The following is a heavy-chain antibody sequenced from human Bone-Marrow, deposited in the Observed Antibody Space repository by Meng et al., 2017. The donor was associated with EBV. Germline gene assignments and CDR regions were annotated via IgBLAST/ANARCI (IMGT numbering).Heavy chain of an antibody. V-gene: IGHV3-33*01. J-gene: IGHJ2*01. CDR3: ASWFGSGWYRYFDI. Sequence: QVQLVESGGGVVQPGRSLRRCCAASGFTFSSYGMHWVRQAPGKGLEWVAVIWYDGSNKYYADSVKGRFTISRDNSKNTLYLQMNSLRAEDTAVYYCASWFGSGWYRYFDIWGRGTLVTVAS. D-gene: IGHD6-19*01. CDR1: GFTFSSYG. CDR2: IWYDGSNK.